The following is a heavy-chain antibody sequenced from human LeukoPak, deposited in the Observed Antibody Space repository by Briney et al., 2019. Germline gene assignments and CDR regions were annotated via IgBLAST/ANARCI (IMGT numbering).Heavy chain of an antibody. Sequence: GGSLRLSCAASGFTVSSNYMSWVRQAPGKGLEWVSSISSGSRRIHYADSMRGRFTISRDNAKSSVYLQMHNLRVEDTATYFCARVVLDHFWGRGTLVTVSS. J-gene: IGHJ4*02. V-gene: IGHV3-21*06. D-gene: IGHD6-6*01. CDR3: ARVVLDHF. CDR2: ISSGSRRI. CDR1: GFTVSSNY.